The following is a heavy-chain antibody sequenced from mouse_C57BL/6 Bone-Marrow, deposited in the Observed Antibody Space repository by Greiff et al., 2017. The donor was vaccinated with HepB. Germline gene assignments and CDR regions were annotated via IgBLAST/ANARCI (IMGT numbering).Heavy chain of an antibody. CDR2: ISDGGSYT. V-gene: IGHV5-4*01. CDR3: ARDWGRTVVADY. D-gene: IGHD1-1*01. J-gene: IGHJ2*01. CDR1: GFTFSSYA. Sequence: DVQLVESGGGLVKPGGSLKLSCAASGFTFSSYAMSWVRQTPEKRLEWVATISDGGSYTYYPDNVKGRFTISRDNAKNNLYLQMSHLKSEDTAMYYCARDWGRTVVADYWGQGTTLTVSS.